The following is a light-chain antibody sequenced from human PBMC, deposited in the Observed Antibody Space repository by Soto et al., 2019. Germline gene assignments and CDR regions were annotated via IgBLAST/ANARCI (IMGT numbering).Light chain of an antibody. J-gene: IGLJ3*02. CDR1: SSDVGAYNY. Sequence: QSALTQPASVSGSPGQSITISCAGTSSDVGAYNYVSWYRQHPGKAPKLVIYEVSNRPSGVSNRFSGSKTGNTASLTFSGLQAEDEADYYCSSYTSSTTQVFGGGTELTVL. V-gene: IGLV2-14*01. CDR2: EVS. CDR3: SSYTSSTTQV.